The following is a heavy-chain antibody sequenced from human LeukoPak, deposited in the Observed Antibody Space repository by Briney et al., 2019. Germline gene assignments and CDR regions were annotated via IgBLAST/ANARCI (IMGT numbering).Heavy chain of an antibody. J-gene: IGHJ5*02. CDR1: GGSISSGSYY. CDR3: ARDTEYCSSTSCYGWFDP. Sequence: PSETLSLTCTVSGGSISSGSYYWSWIRQPAGKGLEWIGRIYTSGSTNYNPSLKSRVTISVGTSKNQFSLKLSSVTAADTAVYYCARDTEYCSSTSCYGWFDPWGQGTLVTVSS. CDR2: IYTSGST. V-gene: IGHV4-61*02. D-gene: IGHD2-2*01.